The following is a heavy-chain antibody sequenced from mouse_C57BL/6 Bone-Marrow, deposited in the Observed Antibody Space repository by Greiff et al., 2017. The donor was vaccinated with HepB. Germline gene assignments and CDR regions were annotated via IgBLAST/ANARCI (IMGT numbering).Heavy chain of an antibody. D-gene: IGHD2-1*01. CDR2: IYPGGGYT. J-gene: IGHJ3*01. CDR3: AWGYGNYGWFAY. CDR1: GYTFTNYW. V-gene: IGHV1-63*01. Sequence: VKLVESGAELVRPGTSVKMSCKASGYTFTNYWIGWAKQRPGHGLEWIGDIYPGGGYTNYNEKFKGKATLTADKSSSTAYMQFSSLTSEDSAIYYCAWGYGNYGWFAYWGQGTLVTVSA.